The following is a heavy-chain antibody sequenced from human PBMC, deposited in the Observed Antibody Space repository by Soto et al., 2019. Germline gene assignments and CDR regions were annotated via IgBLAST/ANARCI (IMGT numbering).Heavy chain of an antibody. J-gene: IGHJ4*02. CDR3: AHSKYSRSSFDY. V-gene: IGHV2-5*02. CDR2: IYWDDDK. D-gene: IGHD6-6*01. Sequence: SGPTLVNPTQTLTLTCTFSGFSLSTSDVGVGWIRQPPGKALEWLAIIYWDDDKRYSPSLKSRLTITKDTSKNQVVLTVTNMDPVYTATYYFAHSKYSRSSFDYWGQGTLVTVSS. CDR1: GFSLSTSDVG.